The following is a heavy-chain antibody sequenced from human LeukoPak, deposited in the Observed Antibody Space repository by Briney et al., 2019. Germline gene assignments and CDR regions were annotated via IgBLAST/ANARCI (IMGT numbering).Heavy chain of an antibody. J-gene: IGHJ4*02. CDR1: GFTFDDYA. V-gene: IGHV3-9*01. CDR2: ISWNSDSI. Sequence: GRSLRLSCAASGFTFDDYAMHWVRQGPGKGLEWVSGISWNSDSIAYVDSVKGRFTISRDNAKNSLYLQMDSLRAEDTALYYCAKGLSMVRGLDYWGQGTLVTVSS. CDR3: AKGLSMVRGLDY. D-gene: IGHD3-10*01.